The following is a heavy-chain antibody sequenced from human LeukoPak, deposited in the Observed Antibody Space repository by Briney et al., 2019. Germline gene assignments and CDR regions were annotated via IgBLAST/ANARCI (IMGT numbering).Heavy chain of an antibody. Sequence: SETLSLTCTVSGGSISNYYWSWIRQPPGKGLEWIGDIFYSGSTNYNPSLRSRLTISVDTSKNQFSLKLSSVTAADTAVYYCARAGEWEPFDYWGQGTLVTVSS. D-gene: IGHD1-26*01. CDR3: ARAGEWEPFDY. J-gene: IGHJ4*02. V-gene: IGHV4-59*01. CDR1: GGSISNYY. CDR2: IFYSGST.